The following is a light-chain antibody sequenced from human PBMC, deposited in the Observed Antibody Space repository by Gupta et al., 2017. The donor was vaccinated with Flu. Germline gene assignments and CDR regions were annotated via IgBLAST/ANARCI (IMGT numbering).Light chain of an antibody. V-gene: IGLV1-44*01. CDR1: SSNIGSNA. Sequence: QSVLAQPPSASGTPGQRVTITCSGSSSNIGSNAVNWYQQVPGTSPKLLIYGSNQRPSGVPDRFAGSKSGASASLAIRGLQSEDEADYYCAAWDDRRNGHYVFGTGTKVTVL. J-gene: IGLJ1*01. CDR3: AAWDDRRNGHYV. CDR2: GSN.